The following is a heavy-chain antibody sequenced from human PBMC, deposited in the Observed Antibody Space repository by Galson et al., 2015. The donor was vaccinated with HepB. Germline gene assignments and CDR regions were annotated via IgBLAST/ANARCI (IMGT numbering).Heavy chain of an antibody. V-gene: IGHV3-15*01. CDR1: GFTFRNAW. Sequence: SLRLSCAASGFTFRNAWMSWVRQAPGTGLEWVGRIKKKSEGGTTDYAAPVKGRFTISRDDSKNTLYLEMNSLKTEDTALYYCTTFLEMTTAQYWGQGTLVTVSS. J-gene: IGHJ4*02. CDR3: TTFLEMTTAQY. D-gene: IGHD5-24*01. CDR2: IKKKSEGGTT.